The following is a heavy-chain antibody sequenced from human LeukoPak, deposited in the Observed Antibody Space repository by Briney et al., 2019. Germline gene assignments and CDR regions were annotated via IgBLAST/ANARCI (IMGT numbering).Heavy chain of an antibody. V-gene: IGHV1-2*02. CDR2: INPNSGGT. CDR1: GYTFTGYY. CDR3: ATEPITMIDWFDP. Sequence: EASVKVSCKASGYTFTGYYMHWVRQAPGQGLEWMGWINPNSGGTNYAQKFQGRVTMTRDTSISTAYMELSRLRSDDTAVYYCATEPITMIDWFDPWGQGTLVTVSS. D-gene: IGHD3-22*01. J-gene: IGHJ5*02.